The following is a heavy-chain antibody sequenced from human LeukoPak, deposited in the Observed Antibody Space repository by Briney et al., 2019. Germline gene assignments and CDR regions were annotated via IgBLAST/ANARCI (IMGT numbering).Heavy chain of an antibody. V-gene: IGHV4-34*01. J-gene: IGHJ6*02. CDR3: ARDLEMATTYYYYYGMDV. CDR2: INHSGST. Sequence: SETLSLTCAVYGGSFSGYYWSWIHQPPGKGLEWIGEINHSGSTNYNPSLKSRVTISVDTSKNQFSLKLSSVTAADTAVYYCARDLEMATTYYYYYGMDVWGQGTTVTVSS. CDR1: GGSFSGYY. D-gene: IGHD5-24*01.